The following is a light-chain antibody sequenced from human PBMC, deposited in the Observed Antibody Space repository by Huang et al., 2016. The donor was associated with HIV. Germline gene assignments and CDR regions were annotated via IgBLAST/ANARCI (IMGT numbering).Light chain of an antibody. CDR2: ATS. V-gene: IGKV1-8*01. J-gene: IGKJ5*01. CDR3: QQYYNYPIT. CDR1: QDISSY. Sequence: AIRITQSPSSVSASTGDRVTIACRASQDISSYLAWYQQKPGKAPNLLIYATSTLQSGVPSRVSGSGSGTNFTLTISCLQSEDFATYYCQQYYNYPITFGQGTRLDIK.